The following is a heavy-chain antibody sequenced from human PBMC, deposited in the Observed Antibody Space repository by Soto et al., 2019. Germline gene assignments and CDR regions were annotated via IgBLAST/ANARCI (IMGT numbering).Heavy chain of an antibody. D-gene: IGHD6-19*01. J-gene: IGHJ6*02. Sequence: SETLSLTCTVSGDSVSSGGYYWCWIRQPPWKGLEWIGYIYSSGSANYNPSLKSRVTISRDTPKNQISLKVASVTAADTAGYYCARGFSSVSMDAWGQGXTVTVYS. CDR2: IYSSGSA. V-gene: IGHV4-61*08. CDR1: GDSVSSGGYY. CDR3: ARGFSSVSMDA.